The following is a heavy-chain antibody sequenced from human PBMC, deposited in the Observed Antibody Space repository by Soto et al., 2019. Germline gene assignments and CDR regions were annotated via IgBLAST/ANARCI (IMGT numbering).Heavy chain of an antibody. CDR1: GGSFSGYY. CDR3: ARGSTRPNYDILTGEGLDY. V-gene: IGHV4-34*01. Sequence: QVQLQQWGAGLLKPSETLSLTCAVYGGSFSGYYWSWIRQPPGKGLDWIGEINHSGSTNYNPSLKSRVTISVDTSKSQFSLKLCSVTAADTAVYYCARGSTRPNYDILTGEGLDYWGQGTLVPVSS. J-gene: IGHJ4*02. D-gene: IGHD3-9*01. CDR2: INHSGST.